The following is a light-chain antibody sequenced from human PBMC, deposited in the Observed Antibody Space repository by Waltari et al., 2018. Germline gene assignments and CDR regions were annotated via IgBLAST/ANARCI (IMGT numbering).Light chain of an antibody. CDR1: QSVLYSSTNKNY. V-gene: IGKV4-1*01. CDR3: QQYYSTPPT. Sequence: DIVMTQCPDSLAVFRDGMATINCKASQSVLYSSTNKNYLAWYQQKPGQPPKLLIYWASTRESGVPDRFSGSGSGTDFTLTISSLQAEDVAVYYCQQYYSTPPTFGQGTKVEIK. J-gene: IGKJ1*01. CDR2: WAS.